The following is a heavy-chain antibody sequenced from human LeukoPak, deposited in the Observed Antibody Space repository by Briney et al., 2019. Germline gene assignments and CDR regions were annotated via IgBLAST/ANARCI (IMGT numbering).Heavy chain of an antibody. CDR2: VYTSGST. CDR3: AREDPQTRVPEGMDV. Sequence: SETLSLTCTVSGGSISGGYWSWIRQPPGRGLEWIGYVYTSGSTNYNPSLKSRVTISVDTSKNQFSLQLRSVTAADSAVYYCAREDPQTRVPEGMDVWGQGTTVTVSS. D-gene: IGHD4/OR15-4a*01. J-gene: IGHJ6*02. CDR1: GGSISGGY. V-gene: IGHV4-59*01.